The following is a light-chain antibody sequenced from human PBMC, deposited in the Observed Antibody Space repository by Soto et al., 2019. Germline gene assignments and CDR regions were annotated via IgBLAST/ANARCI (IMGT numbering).Light chain of an antibody. CDR1: QSVNINY. CDR3: QQYANSRT. J-gene: IGKJ1*01. Sequence: IVMTQSPGTLSLSPGERATLSCRASQSVNINYFAWYQQKSGQAPRLLIYGTSNRASGIPDRFSGSGSGTDFTLSISGLEPEDFAVYFCQQYANSRTFGQGTKVDIK. CDR2: GTS. V-gene: IGKV3-20*01.